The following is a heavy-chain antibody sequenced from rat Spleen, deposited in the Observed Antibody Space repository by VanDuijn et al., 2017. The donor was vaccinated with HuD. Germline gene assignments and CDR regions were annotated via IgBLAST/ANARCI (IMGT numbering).Heavy chain of an antibody. Sequence: EVQLVESGGGLVQPGRSMKLSCAASGLSFSNYDMAWVRQAPTKGLEWVASISYDGTATYYRDSVKGRFTISRDNAKSTLYLQMNSLRSEDTATYYCTRDGGALFDYWGQGVMVTVSS. J-gene: IGHJ2*01. CDR2: ISYDGTAT. CDR1: GLSFSNYD. V-gene: IGHV5-20*01. CDR3: TRDGGALFDY.